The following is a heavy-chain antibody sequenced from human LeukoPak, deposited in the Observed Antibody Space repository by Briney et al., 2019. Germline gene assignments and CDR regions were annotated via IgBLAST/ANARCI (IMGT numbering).Heavy chain of an antibody. D-gene: IGHD5-12*01. CDR2: FHNSGTS. Sequence: LEWIGYFHNSGTSTYTPSLKSRVAISADTSKNQFSLKLNSLTTADTAVYYCTRGAGWLTDYWGQGILVTVSS. J-gene: IGHJ4*02. CDR3: TRGAGWLTDY. V-gene: IGHV4-59*09.